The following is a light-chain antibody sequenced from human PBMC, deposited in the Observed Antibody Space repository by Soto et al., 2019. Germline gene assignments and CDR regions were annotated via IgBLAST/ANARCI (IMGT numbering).Light chain of an antibody. Sequence: DIQMTQSPSTLSASVGDRVTITCRASQSISYWLAWYQQKPGKAPKVPIYKASSLESGVPSRFSGSGSGTEFTLTISSLQPDDSATYFCQQYHIYPRTFGQGTKVEIK. CDR1: QSISYW. CDR3: QQYHIYPRT. V-gene: IGKV1-5*03. J-gene: IGKJ1*01. CDR2: KAS.